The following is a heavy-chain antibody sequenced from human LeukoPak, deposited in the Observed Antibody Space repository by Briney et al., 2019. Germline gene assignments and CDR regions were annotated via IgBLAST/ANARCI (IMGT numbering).Heavy chain of an antibody. Sequence: PSETLSLTCTVSGGSISSYYWSWTRQPPGKGLEWIGYIYYSGSTNYNPSLKSRVTISVDTSKNQFSLKLSSVTAADTAVYYCARYSNIWFRYWGQGTMVTAS. CDR3: ARYSNIWFRY. D-gene: IGHD4-11*01. CDR1: GGSISSYY. V-gene: IGHV4-59*01. CDR2: IYYSGST. J-gene: IGHJ4*02.